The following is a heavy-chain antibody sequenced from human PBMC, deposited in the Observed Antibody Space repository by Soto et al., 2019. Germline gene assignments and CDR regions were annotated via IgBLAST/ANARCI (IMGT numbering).Heavy chain of an antibody. CDR3: ASYDYIWGSYRP. J-gene: IGHJ5*02. Sequence: ASVKVSCKVSGYTLTELSMHWVRQAPGKGLEWMGGFDPEDGETIYAQKFQGRVTMTEDTSTDTAYMELSSLRSEDTAVYYCASYDYIWGSYRPWGQGTLVTVSS. V-gene: IGHV1-24*01. D-gene: IGHD3-16*02. CDR2: FDPEDGET. CDR1: GYTLTELS.